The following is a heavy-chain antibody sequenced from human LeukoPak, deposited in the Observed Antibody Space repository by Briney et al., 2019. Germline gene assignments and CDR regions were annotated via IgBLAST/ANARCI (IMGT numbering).Heavy chain of an antibody. Sequence: PSETLSLTCGVSGSSISNALYWAWIRQPPGKGLEWIGNISQSGIASYHPSLKSRVSISLDTSKNHFSLNLRSVTAADTAVYFCARASVEHSIVAGDYFDYWGQGTLVTVSS. CDR1: GSSISNALY. CDR3: ARASVEHSIVAGDYFDY. V-gene: IGHV4-38-2*01. CDR2: ISQSGIA. J-gene: IGHJ4*02. D-gene: IGHD2-15*01.